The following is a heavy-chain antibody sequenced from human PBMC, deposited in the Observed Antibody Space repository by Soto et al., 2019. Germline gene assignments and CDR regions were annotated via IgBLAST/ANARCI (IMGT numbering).Heavy chain of an antibody. CDR1: GFTFSTYA. CDR3: ARSEDTAMTYYYFDY. CDR2: ISYDGSNK. J-gene: IGHJ4*01. Sequence: QVQLVESGGGVVQPGRSLRLACAASGFTFSTYAIHWVRQAPGKGLEWVAVISYDGSNKYYADSVKGRFTISRDNSKNNLYLQMNSLRAEDTAVYYCARSEDTAMTYYYFDYWGQGTLVTVSS. D-gene: IGHD5-18*01. V-gene: IGHV3-30-3*01.